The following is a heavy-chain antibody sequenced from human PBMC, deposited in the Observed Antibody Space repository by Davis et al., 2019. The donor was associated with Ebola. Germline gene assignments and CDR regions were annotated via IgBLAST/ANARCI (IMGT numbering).Heavy chain of an antibody. D-gene: IGHD2/OR15-2a*01. Sequence: PGGSLRLSCAASGFTFSSYWMSWVRQAPGKGLEWVSTFGTGGDTYYADSVKGRFAIYRDNSRGTLYLQMNSLRVEDSAIYYCVKDSSNIWFDIWGQGTLVTVSS. J-gene: IGHJ3*02. V-gene: IGHV3-23*01. CDR1: GFTFSSYW. CDR2: FGTGGDT. CDR3: VKDSSNIWFDI.